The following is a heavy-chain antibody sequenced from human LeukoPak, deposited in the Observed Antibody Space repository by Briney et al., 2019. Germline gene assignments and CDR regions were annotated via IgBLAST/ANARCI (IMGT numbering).Heavy chain of an antibody. CDR1: SGSISSYY. CDR3: ARDHRVTPGAFDI. V-gene: IGHV4-59*01. Sequence: PSETLSLTCTVSSGSISSYYWSWIRQPAGKGLEWIGSIYYSGSTYYNPSLKSRVTISVDTSKNQFSLKLSSVTAADTAVYYCARDHRVTPGAFDIWGQGTMVTVSS. CDR2: IYYSGST. J-gene: IGHJ3*02. D-gene: IGHD4-23*01.